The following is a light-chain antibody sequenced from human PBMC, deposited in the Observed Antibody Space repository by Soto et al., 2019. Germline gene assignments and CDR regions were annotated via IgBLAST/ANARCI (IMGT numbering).Light chain of an antibody. CDR3: HQRTNWPPYT. V-gene: IGKV3-11*01. CDR1: QNINTY. CDR2: DAS. J-gene: IGKJ2*01. Sequence: EIVLTQSPATLSLSPGERATLSCRASQNINTYLAWYQQKPGQAPRLLIYDASNRATGIPARFSGSGSGTDFTLTISSLEPEDFAVYYCHQRTNWPPYTFGQGPKLEIK.